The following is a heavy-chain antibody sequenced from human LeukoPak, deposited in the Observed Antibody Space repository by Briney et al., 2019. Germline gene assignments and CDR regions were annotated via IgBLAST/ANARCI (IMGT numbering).Heavy chain of an antibody. Sequence: SGGSLRLSCTVSGFTVSSNSMSWVRQAPGKGLEWVSFIYSDNTHYSDSVKGRFTISRDNAKNSLYLQMNSLRAEDTAVYYCAKDSSAGESDYWGQGTRVTVSS. V-gene: IGHV3-53*01. CDR2: IYSDNT. D-gene: IGHD3-22*01. CDR3: AKDSSAGESDY. CDR1: GFTVSSNS. J-gene: IGHJ4*02.